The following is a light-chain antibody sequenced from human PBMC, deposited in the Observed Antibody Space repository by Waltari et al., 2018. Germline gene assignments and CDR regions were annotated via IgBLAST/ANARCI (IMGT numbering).Light chain of an antibody. CDR3: QHYNTYSRSIT. CDR2: KAS. CDR1: QSISSR. J-gene: IGKJ5*01. Sequence: DIQMTQSPSTLSASARDRVTIACRASQSISSRLAWYQQKPGKDPKLLISKASTLESGVPSRFSGSGSGTEFTLTISSLQPDDFATYYCQHYNTYSRSITFGQGTRLEIK. V-gene: IGKV1-5*03.